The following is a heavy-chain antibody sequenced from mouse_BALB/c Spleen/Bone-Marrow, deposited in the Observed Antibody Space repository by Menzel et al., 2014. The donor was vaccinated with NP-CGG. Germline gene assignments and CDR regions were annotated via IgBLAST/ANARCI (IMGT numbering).Heavy chain of an antibody. CDR3: ARWDYGDYAMDY. V-gene: IGHV3-2*02. D-gene: IGHD1-2*01. CDR2: ISYSSST. J-gene: IGHJ4*01. Sequence: EVKVVDSGPGLVKPSQSLSLTCTVTGYSITSDYAWNWIRQFQGNKLEWMGYISYSSSTNYNPSLKSRISITRDTSKNQFFLQLNSVTAEGTATYYCARWDYGDYAMDYWGQGTSVTVSS. CDR1: GYSITSDYA.